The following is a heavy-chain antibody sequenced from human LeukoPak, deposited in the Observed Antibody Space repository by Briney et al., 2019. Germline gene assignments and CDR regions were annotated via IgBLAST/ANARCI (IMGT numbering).Heavy chain of an antibody. CDR3: AKDQYTYGLGFYTFDS. Sequence: GGSLRLSCAASGLTFSSYDVHWVRQAPGKGREWVAVIRYDVSSKYYSESVKGRFTISRDNSKNTLYLQMNSLRADDTALYYCAKDQYTYGLGFYTFDSWGQGTLVTVSS. D-gene: IGHD5-18*01. J-gene: IGHJ4*02. CDR1: GLTFSSYD. CDR2: IRYDVSSK. V-gene: IGHV3-33*03.